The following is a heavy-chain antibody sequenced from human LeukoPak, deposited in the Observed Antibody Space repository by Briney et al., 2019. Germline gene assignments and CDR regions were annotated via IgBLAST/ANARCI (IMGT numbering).Heavy chain of an antibody. D-gene: IGHD3-3*01. Sequence: SETLSLTCTVSGGSISSGSYYWSWIRQPAGKGLEWIGRIYTSGSTNYNPSLKSRVTISVDTSKNQFSLKLSSVTAADTAVYYCASNFWSGYYYMDVWGKGTTVTVSS. V-gene: IGHV4-61*02. CDR1: GGSISSGSYY. CDR2: IYTSGST. CDR3: ASNFWSGYYYMDV. J-gene: IGHJ6*03.